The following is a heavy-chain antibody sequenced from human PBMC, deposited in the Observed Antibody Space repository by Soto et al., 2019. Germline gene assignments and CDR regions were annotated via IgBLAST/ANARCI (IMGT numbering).Heavy chain of an antibody. CDR2: ISSSGSTI. V-gene: IGHV3-48*03. CDR1: GFTFSSYE. J-gene: IGHJ6*02. Sequence: GGSLRLSCAASGFTFSSYEMNWVRQAPGKGLEWVSYISSSGSTIYYADSVKGRFTISRDNAKNSLYLQMNSLRAEDTAVYYCARDGLVPGMDVWGQGTTVTVSS. CDR3: ARDGLVPGMDV. D-gene: IGHD1-26*01.